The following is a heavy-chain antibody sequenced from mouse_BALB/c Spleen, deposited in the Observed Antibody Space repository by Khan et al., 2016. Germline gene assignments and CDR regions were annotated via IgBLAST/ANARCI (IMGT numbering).Heavy chain of an antibody. CDR3: ARRDDYAFDY. V-gene: IGHV14-3*02. CDR1: GFNIKDTY. J-gene: IGHJ2*01. CDR2: IDPANGNT. D-gene: IGHD2-4*01. Sequence: VQLKQSGAELVKPGASVKLSCTASGFNIKDTYMHWVKQRPEQGLEWIGRIDPANGNTKYDPKFQGKATITADTSSNTAYLQLSSLTSEDTAVYYCARRDDYAFDYWGQGTTLTVSS.